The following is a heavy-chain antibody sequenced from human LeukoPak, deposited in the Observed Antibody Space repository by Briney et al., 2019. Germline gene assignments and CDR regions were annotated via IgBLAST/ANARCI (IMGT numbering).Heavy chain of an antibody. CDR3: ARVVYDILTGYFDY. Sequence: GASVKVSCKASGYTFTSYGISWVRQAPGQGLEWMGWISAYNGNTNYAQKLQGRVTMTTDTSTSTAYMELRSLRSDDTAVYYCARVVYDILTGYFDYWGQGTLVTVSS. J-gene: IGHJ4*02. V-gene: IGHV1-18*01. D-gene: IGHD3-9*01. CDR2: ISAYNGNT. CDR1: GYTFTSYG.